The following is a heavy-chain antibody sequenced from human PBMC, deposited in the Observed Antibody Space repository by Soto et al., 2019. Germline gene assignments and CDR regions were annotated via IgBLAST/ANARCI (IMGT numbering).Heavy chain of an antibody. D-gene: IGHD3-3*01. Sequence: ASVKVSCKASGYTFTSYYMHWVRQAPGQGLEWMGIINPSGGSTSYAQKFQGRVTMTRDTSTSTVYMELSSLRSEDTAVYYCARGITIFGVVIMFDYYYYYMDVWGKGTTVTVSS. CDR2: INPSGGST. CDR1: GYTFTSYY. V-gene: IGHV1-46*03. J-gene: IGHJ6*03. CDR3: ARGITIFGVVIMFDYYYYYMDV.